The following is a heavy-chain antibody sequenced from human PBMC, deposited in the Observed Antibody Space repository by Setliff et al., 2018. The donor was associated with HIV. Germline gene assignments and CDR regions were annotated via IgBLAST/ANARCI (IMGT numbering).Heavy chain of an antibody. Sequence: PSETLSLTCTVSGGSISSYYWSWIRQPPGKGLEWIGYIYYSGSTNYNPSLKSRVTISVDTSKNQFSLKLSSVTAADTAVYYCARATSAKTYYYDSSGYSYALDIWGQGTMVTVSS. CDR1: GGSISSYY. V-gene: IGHV4-59*01. J-gene: IGHJ3*02. D-gene: IGHD3-22*01. CDR3: ARATSAKTYYYDSSGYSYALDI. CDR2: IYYSGST.